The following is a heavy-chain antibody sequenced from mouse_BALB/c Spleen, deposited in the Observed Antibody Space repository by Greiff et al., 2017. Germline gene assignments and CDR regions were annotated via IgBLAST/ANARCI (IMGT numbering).Heavy chain of an antibody. Sequence: VMLVESGPGLVAPSQSLSITCTVSGFSLTSYGVHWVRQPPGKGLEWLGVIWAGGSTNYNSALMSRLSISKDNSKSQVFLKMNSLQTDDTAMYYCARDRNYGNYVTFAYWGQGTLVTVSA. J-gene: IGHJ3*01. D-gene: IGHD2-1*01. CDR2: IWAGGST. CDR1: GFSLTSYG. V-gene: IGHV2-9*02. CDR3: ARDRNYGNYVTFAY.